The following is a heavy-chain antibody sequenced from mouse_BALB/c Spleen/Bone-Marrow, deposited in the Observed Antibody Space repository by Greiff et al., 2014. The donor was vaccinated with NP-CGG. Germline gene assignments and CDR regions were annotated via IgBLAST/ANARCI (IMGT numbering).Heavy chain of an antibody. Sequence: LEESGAELAKPGASVKMSCKASGHTFTSYWMHWVKQRPGQGLEWIGYINPSTGYTEYNQKFKDKATLTADKSSSTAYMQLSSLTSEDSAVYYCARYDGYEAYWGQGTLVTVSA. CDR3: ARYDGYEAY. J-gene: IGHJ3*01. CDR2: INPSTGYT. V-gene: IGHV1-7*01. CDR1: GHTFTSYW. D-gene: IGHD2-3*01.